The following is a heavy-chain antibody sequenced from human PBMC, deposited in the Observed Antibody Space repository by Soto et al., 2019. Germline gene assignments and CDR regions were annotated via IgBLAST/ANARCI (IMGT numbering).Heavy chain of an antibody. CDR2: IYWSDDNK. Sequence: QITLKESGPTLVKPTQTLTLTCTFSGFSLSTSGVGVGWIRQPPGKALEWLALIYWSDDNKRYSPSLKSRLTITKDTSKNQVVLTMTNMDPVDTATYCCAHRVRFGEFGYWGQGTLVTVSS. CDR1: GFSLSTSGVG. V-gene: IGHV2-5*01. D-gene: IGHD3-10*01. CDR3: AHRVRFGEFGY. J-gene: IGHJ4*02.